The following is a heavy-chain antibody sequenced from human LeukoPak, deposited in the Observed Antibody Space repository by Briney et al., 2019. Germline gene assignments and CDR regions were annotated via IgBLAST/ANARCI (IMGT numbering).Heavy chain of an antibody. CDR2: ITGDSTYI. CDR1: GITFSAYS. J-gene: IGHJ3*02. CDR3: ARDRSGYYGNDAFDI. Sequence: GGSLRLSCAASGITFSAYSLNWIRQAPGKGLEWVATITGDSTYISHADSVKGRFIISRDNAKNSVYLQMNSLRAEDTAVYYCARDRSGYYGNDAFDIWGQGTMVTVSS. D-gene: IGHD3-3*01. V-gene: IGHV3-21*01.